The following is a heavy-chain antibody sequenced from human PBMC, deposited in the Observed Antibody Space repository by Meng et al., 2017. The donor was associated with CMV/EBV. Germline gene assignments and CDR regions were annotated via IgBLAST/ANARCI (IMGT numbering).Heavy chain of an antibody. J-gene: IGHJ6*02. CDR2: ISSSSSYI. D-gene: IGHD4-11*01. V-gene: IGHV3-21*01. CDR3: ARDQTVTIGNYYYGMDV. Sequence: GLEWVSSISSSSSYIYYADSVKGRFTISRDNAKNSLYLQMNSLRAEDTAVYYCARDQTVTIGNYYYGMDVWGQGTTVTVSS.